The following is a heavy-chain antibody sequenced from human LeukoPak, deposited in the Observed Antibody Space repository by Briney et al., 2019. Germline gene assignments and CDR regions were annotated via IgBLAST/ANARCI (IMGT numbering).Heavy chain of an antibody. V-gene: IGHV4-34*01. CDR3: ARGRNYYYDSSGKGYYYGMDV. D-gene: IGHD3-22*01. CDR2: ISHSGST. CDR1: GGSFSGYY. J-gene: IGHJ6*02. Sequence: ASETLSLTCAVYGGSFSGYYWSWIRQPPGKGLEWIGEISHSGSTNYNPSLKSRVTISVDTSKNQFSLKLSSVTAADTAVYYCARGRNYYYDSSGKGYYYGMDVWGQGTTVTVSS.